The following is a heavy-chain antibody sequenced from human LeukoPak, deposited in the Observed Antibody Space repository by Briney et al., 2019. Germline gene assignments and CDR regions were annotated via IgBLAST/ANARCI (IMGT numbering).Heavy chain of an antibody. J-gene: IGHJ4*02. D-gene: IGHD5-12*01. CDR3: AKVSPYSGYDFR. V-gene: IGHV3-30*18. CDR2: ISYDGSNK. CDR1: GFTFSSYG. Sequence: GGSLRLSCAASGFTFSSYGMHWVRQAPGKGLEWVAVISYDGSNKYYADSVKGRFTISRDNSKNTLYLQMNSLRAEDTAVYYCAKVSPYSGYDFRWGQGTLVTVSS.